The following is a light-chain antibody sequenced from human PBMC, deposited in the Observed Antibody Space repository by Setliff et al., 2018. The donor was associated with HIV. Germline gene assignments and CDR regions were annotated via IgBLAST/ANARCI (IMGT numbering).Light chain of an antibody. V-gene: IGLV2-11*01. CDR2: DVT. CDR3: CSYAGSYINYV. J-gene: IGLJ1*01. CDR1: SNDVGGYNY. Sequence: QSALAQPRSVSGSPGQSVTISCTGTSNDVGGYNYVSWYQQHPGKVPKLIIYDVTKRPSGVPDRFSGSKSGNSASLTISGLQADDEADYYCCSYAGSYINYVFGTGTKGTV.